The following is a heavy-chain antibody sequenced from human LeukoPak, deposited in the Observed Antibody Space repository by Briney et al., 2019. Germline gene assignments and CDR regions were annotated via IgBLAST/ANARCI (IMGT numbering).Heavy chain of an antibody. CDR3: AKAGPYYFDY. V-gene: IGHV3-23*01. Sequence: GGSLRPSFAASGFTFSSYAMNWVRQAPGKGLEWVSAIGGNTYYADSVKGRFTASRDISRNTIYLQMNSLGAEDTAVYYCAKAGPYYFDYWGQGTLVTVSS. CDR1: GFTFSSYA. CDR2: IGGNT. J-gene: IGHJ4*02.